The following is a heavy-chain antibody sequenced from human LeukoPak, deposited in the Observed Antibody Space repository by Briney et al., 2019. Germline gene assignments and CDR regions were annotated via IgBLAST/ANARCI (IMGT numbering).Heavy chain of an antibody. V-gene: IGHV3-23*01. J-gene: IGHJ4*02. CDR1: SFTFSNYA. D-gene: IGHD3-3*01. CDR3: AKDGWSGYYPPDY. Sequence: GGSLRLSCAASSFTFSNYAMNWVRQAPGKGLEWVSGISDSGDSTYYADSVKGRFTISRDNSKNTLHLQMNSLRAGDTAVYYCAKDGWSGYYPPDYWGQGTLVTVSS. CDR2: ISDSGDST.